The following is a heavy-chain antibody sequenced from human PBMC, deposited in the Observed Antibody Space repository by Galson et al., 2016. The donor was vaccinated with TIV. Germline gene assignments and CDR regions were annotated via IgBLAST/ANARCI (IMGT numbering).Heavy chain of an antibody. CDR1: GYTFPTYW. CDR3: ARVSSTYVIRGRFGGGNYNLDV. J-gene: IGHJ6*03. D-gene: IGHD3-16*01. Sequence: QSGAEVTKPGESLKISCKASGYTFPTYWIAWVRQMPGKGLEWMGIIYPDDSDTKYIPSFQGQITLSADKSISTAYLQWSSLKASDTAIYYCARVSSTYVIRGRFGGGNYNLDVWGQGTRVTVSS. CDR2: IYPDDSDT. V-gene: IGHV5-51*03.